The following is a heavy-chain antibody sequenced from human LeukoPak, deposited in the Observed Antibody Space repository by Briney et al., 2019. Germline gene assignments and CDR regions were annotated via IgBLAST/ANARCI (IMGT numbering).Heavy chain of an antibody. Sequence: GGSLRLSCAASGFTFSSYEMNWVRQAPGKGLEWVSYISSSGSTIYYADSVKGRFTISRDNAKNSLYLQMNSLRAEDTAVYYCARDSKLDIVATSTYYYYGMDVWGKGTTVTVSS. CDR1: GFTFSSYE. CDR3: ARDSKLDIVATSTYYYYGMDV. CDR2: ISSSGSTI. V-gene: IGHV3-48*03. D-gene: IGHD5-12*01. J-gene: IGHJ6*04.